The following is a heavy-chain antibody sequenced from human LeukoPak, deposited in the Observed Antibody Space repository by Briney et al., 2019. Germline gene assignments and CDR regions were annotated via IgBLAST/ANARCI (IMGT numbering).Heavy chain of an antibody. D-gene: IGHD3-22*01. Sequence: PGGSLRLSCAASGFTFSSSAMSWVRQAPGKGLEWVSAISNNGGYTYYADSVQGRFTISRDNSKSTLCLQMNSLRAEDTAVYYCAKDTYYYDSSGPDAFDIWGQGTMVTVSS. CDR3: AKDTYYYDSSGPDAFDI. CDR2: ISNNGGYT. V-gene: IGHV3-23*01. J-gene: IGHJ3*02. CDR1: GFTFSSSA.